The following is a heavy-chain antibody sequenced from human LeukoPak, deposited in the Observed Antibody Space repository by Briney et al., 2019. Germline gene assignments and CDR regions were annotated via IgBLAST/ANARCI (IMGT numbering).Heavy chain of an antibody. Sequence: ASVKVSCKASGYTFTSYGISWVRQAPGQGLEWMGWISAYNGNTKYAQKLQGRVTMTTDTSTSTAYMELRSLRSDGTAVYYCARDSADLDYYGSGSYWWGQGTLVTVSS. V-gene: IGHV1-18*01. CDR1: GYTFTSYG. D-gene: IGHD3-10*01. J-gene: IGHJ4*02. CDR3: ARDSADLDYYGSGSYW. CDR2: ISAYNGNT.